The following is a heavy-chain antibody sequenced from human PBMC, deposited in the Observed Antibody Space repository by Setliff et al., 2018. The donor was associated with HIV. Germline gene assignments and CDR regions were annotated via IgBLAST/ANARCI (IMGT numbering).Heavy chain of an antibody. CDR2: IYYTGNT. CDR3: ARDDSIVLVPAIMRGDGFDF. D-gene: IGHD2-2*01. Sequence: SETLSLTCAVYGGSFSGYYWSWIRQPPGKGLEWSGEIYYTGNTKYNPSLESRVTFSIDTSENQFSLRLASVTAADTAIYYCARDDSIVLVPAIMRGDGFDFWGQGRMVTVSS. J-gene: IGHJ3*01. CDR1: GGSFSGYY. V-gene: IGHV4-34*01.